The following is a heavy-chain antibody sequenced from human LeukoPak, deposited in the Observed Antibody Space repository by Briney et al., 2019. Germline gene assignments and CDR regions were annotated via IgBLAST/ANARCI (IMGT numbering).Heavy chain of an antibody. Sequence: PSETLSLTCAVYGGSFSGYYWSWIRQPPGKGLEWIGEINHSGSTNYNPSLKSRVTISVDTSKNQFSLKLSSVTAADTAVYYCARVEMATTSRFDPWGQGTLVTVSS. D-gene: IGHD5-24*01. CDR1: GGSFSGYY. J-gene: IGHJ5*02. V-gene: IGHV4-34*01. CDR3: ARVEMATTSRFDP. CDR2: INHSGST.